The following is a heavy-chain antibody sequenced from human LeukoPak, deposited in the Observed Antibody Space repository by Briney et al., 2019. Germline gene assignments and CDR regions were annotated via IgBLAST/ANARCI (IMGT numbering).Heavy chain of an antibody. CDR1: GFAFSVYA. Sequence: GGSLRLSCAASGFAFSVYAMSWLRQPPGKGLQWVSTINANSVSTSYAAPVTGRFTISRANAKDTLHLQLNPLRADDTAPYYCAKPTSGGLAVTADWSRTWGQGT. CDR2: INANSVST. CDR3: AKPTSGGLAVTADWSRT. J-gene: IGHJ4*03. V-gene: IGHV3-23*01. D-gene: IGHD6-19*01.